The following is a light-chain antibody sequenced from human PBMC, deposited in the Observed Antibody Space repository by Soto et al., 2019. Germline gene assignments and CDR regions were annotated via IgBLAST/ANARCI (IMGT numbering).Light chain of an antibody. CDR3: QQSNVGPRT. J-gene: IGKJ1*01. Sequence: EIVMTQSPGTLSVSPGERATLSCRASQSVSNDLAWIQQKPGQPPRLLIYGASTRATGIPARFTGSGFGTDFTLTISSLQPEDFAVYSCQQSNVGPRTFGQRTKV. CDR1: QSVSND. CDR2: GAS. V-gene: IGKV3-15*01.